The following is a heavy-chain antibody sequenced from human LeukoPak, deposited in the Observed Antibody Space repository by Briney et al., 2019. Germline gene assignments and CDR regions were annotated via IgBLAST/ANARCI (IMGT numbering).Heavy chain of an antibody. J-gene: IGHJ4*02. CDR2: ISGSGGST. CDR1: GFTFSSYA. V-gene: IGHV3-23*01. D-gene: IGHD6-13*01. Sequence: QPGGSLRLSCAASGFTFSSYAMSWVRQAPGKGLEWVSAISGSGGSTYYADFVKGRFTISRDNSKNTLYLQMNSLRAEDTAVYYCAKAPIAALNYYLDYWGQGTLVTVSS. CDR3: AKAPIAALNYYLDY.